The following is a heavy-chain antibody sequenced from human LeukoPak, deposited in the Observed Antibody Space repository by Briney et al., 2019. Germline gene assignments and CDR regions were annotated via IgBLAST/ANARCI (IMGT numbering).Heavy chain of an antibody. CDR2: SKSKTEGGTK. D-gene: IGHD3-22*01. V-gene: IGHV3-15*01. CDR3: TRYYYDSSGYYPRGYYGLDV. J-gene: IGHJ6*02. CDR1: GFTLRNAW. Sequence: GGSLSLSCAAYGFTLRNAWMSWVRQAPGKGLGWVGRSKSKTEGGTKDYAAPVSGRFTISRNESKNKLYLQMNSLKTEDTAVYYWTRYYYDSSGYYPRGYYGLDVWGQGTTVTVSS.